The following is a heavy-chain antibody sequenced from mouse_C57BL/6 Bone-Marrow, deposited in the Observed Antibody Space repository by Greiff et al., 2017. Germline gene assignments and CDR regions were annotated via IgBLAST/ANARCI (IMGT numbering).Heavy chain of an antibody. V-gene: IGHV14-4*01. Sequence: EVQVVESGAELVRPGASVKLSCTASGFNIKDDYIHWVKQRPEQGLEWIGWIDPEIGDTEYASKFQGKATIPSDTSSNKAYLQLSSLTSEDTAVYYCSSFDGNYFDFWGQGTPLTVAS. CDR2: IDPEIGDT. CDR3: SSFDGNYFDF. J-gene: IGHJ2*01. CDR1: GFNIKDDY. D-gene: IGHD2-3*01.